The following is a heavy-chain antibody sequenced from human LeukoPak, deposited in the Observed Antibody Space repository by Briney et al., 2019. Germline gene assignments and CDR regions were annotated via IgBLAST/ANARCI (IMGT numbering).Heavy chain of an antibody. CDR2: IIPIFGTA. CDR3: ARHPAFPESIAAAGSHAFDI. Sequence: LVKVSCKASGGTFSSYAISWVRQAPGQGLEWMGGIIPIFGTANYAQKFQGRVTITADESTSTAYMELSSLRSEDTAMYYCARHPAFPESIAAAGSHAFDIWGQGTMVTVSS. CDR1: GGTFSSYA. V-gene: IGHV1-69*01. J-gene: IGHJ3*02. D-gene: IGHD6-13*01.